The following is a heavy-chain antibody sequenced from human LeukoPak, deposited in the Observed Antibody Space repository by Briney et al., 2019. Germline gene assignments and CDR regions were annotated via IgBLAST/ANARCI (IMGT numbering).Heavy chain of an antibody. Sequence: SETLSLTCTVSGGSISSYYWSWIRQPPGKGLEWIGYIYTSGSTNYNPSLKSRVTISVDTSKNQFSLKLSSVTAADMAVYYCARRASHGHRAFDIWGQGTMVTVSS. V-gene: IGHV4-4*09. CDR1: GGSISSYY. CDR3: ARRASHGHRAFDI. CDR2: IYTSGST. D-gene: IGHD2-2*01. J-gene: IGHJ3*02.